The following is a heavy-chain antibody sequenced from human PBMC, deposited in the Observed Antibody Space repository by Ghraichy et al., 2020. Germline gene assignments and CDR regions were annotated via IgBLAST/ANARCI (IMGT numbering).Heavy chain of an antibody. CDR3: ARDLVATEDYYGMDV. CDR1: GGSISSYY. V-gene: IGHV4-4*07. CDR2: IYTSGST. J-gene: IGHJ6*02. D-gene: IGHD5-12*01. Sequence: SETLSLTCTVSGGSISSYYWSWIRQPAGQGLERIGRIYTSGSTNYNPSLKSRVTMSVDTSKNQFSLKLSSVTAADTAVYYCARDLVATEDYYGMDVWGQGTRVTVSS.